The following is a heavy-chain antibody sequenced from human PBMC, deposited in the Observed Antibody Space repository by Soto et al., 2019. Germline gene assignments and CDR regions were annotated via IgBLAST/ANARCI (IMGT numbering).Heavy chain of an antibody. D-gene: IGHD1-26*01. CDR1: GGSISSGNYY. J-gene: IGHJ4*01. Sequence: SETLSLTCTVSGGSISSGNYYWSWIRQPPGKGLEWIGYIYYSGTTYYNPSLKSRVTMSVDTSKNQFSLKLTSVTAVDTAVYYCARREIQGPFDYWGNGNLFTVPS. V-gene: IGHV4-61*01. CDR2: IYYSGTT. CDR3: ARREIQGPFDY.